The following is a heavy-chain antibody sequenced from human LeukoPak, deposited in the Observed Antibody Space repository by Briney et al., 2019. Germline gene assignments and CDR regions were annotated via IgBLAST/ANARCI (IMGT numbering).Heavy chain of an antibody. J-gene: IGHJ3*02. V-gene: IGHV1-8*01. CDR1: GYTFTSYD. CDR2: MNPNSGNT. D-gene: IGHD3-10*01. Sequence: GASVTVSCKASGYTFTSYDINWVRQAAGQGLEWMGWMNPNSGNTGYAQKFQGRVTMTRNTSISTAYMELSSLRSEDTAVYYCARETDYYGSGSYYDANAFDIWGQGTMVTVSS. CDR3: ARETDYYGSGSYYDANAFDI.